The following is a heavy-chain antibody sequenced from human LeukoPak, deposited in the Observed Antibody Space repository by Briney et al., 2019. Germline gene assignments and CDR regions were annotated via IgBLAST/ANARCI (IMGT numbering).Heavy chain of an antibody. D-gene: IGHD2-2*01. CDR3: ARDRYIAVVQAAMLANHFNYYLDV. CDR1: GYTFTGYY. V-gene: IGHV1-2*02. Sequence: ASVKVSCKASGYTFTGYYMHWVRQAPGQGLEWMGWINPNSGGTNYAQKFQGRVTMTIDTSTRTAHMELRGLRSDDTAVYYCARDRYIAVVQAAMLANHFNYYLDVWGKGTTVTISS. CDR2: INPNSGGT. J-gene: IGHJ6*03.